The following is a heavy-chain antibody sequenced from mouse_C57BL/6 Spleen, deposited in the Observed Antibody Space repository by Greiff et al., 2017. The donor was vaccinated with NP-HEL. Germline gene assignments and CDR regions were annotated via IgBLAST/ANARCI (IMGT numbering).Heavy chain of an antibody. J-gene: IGHJ2*01. CDR1: GYTFTSYW. D-gene: IGHD1-1*02. CDR3: ARSGGYFDY. Sequence: QVQLKQPGAELVKPGASVKLSCKASGYTFTSYWMHWVKQRPGQGLEWIGMIHPNSGSTNYNEKFKSKATLTVDRSSSTAYMQLSSLTSEDSAVYYCARSGGYFDYWGQGTTLTVSS. V-gene: IGHV1-64*01. CDR2: IHPNSGST.